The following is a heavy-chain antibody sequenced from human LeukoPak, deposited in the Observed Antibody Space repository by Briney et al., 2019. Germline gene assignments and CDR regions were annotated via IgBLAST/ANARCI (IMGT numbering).Heavy chain of an antibody. Sequence: PGGSLRLSCAASGFSLSGRWMHWVRQAPGKGLVWVSRISGDGSTTNYADSVKGRFTISGDNAKNTLYLQMNSLRADDSAVYYCAGTSTTCCNYWGQGTLVTVSS. V-gene: IGHV3-74*01. CDR2: ISGDGSTT. J-gene: IGHJ4*02. CDR1: GFSLSGRW. D-gene: IGHD2-2*01. CDR3: AGTSTTCCNY.